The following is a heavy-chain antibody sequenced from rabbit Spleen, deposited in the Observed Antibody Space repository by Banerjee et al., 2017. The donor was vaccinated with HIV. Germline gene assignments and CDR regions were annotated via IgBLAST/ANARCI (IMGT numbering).Heavy chain of an antibody. D-gene: IGHD5-1*01. Sequence: QEQVVESGGGLVQPEGSLTVTCTASGFSFSSSYYMCWVRQAPGKGLESIACIYGGSGGSTWYASWAKGRFTISKTSSTTVTLQMTSLTDADTATYFCAREWNDEGSDLWGQGTLVTVS. CDR2: IYGGSGGST. CDR3: AREWNDEGSDL. J-gene: IGHJ4*01. CDR1: GFSFSSSYY. V-gene: IGHV1S45*01.